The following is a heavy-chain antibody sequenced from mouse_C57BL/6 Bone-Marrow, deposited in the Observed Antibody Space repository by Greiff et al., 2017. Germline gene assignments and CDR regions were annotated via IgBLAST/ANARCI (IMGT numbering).Heavy chain of an antibody. CDR3: ARLYDGYYDAMDY. Sequence: VQLQQPGAELVKPGASVKMSCKASGYTFTSYWITWVKQRPGQGLEWIGDIYPGSGSTNYNEKFKSKATLTVDTSSSTAYMQLSSLTSEDSAVYYCARLYDGYYDAMDYWGQGTSVTVSS. CDR1: GYTFTSYW. J-gene: IGHJ4*01. CDR2: IYPGSGST. D-gene: IGHD2-3*01. V-gene: IGHV1-55*01.